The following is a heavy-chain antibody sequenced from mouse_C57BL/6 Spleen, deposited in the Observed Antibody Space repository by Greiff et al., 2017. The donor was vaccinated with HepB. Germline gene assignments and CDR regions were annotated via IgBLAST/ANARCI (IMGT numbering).Heavy chain of an antibody. V-gene: IGHV1-80*01. Sequence: QVQLQQSGAELVKPGASVKISCKASGYAFSSYWMNWVKQRPGKGLVWIGQIYPGDGDTNYNGKFKGKATLTADKSSSTAYLQISSLTSEDSAVYFCARSDYYGSSPLWYFDVWGTGTTVTVSS. CDR1: GYAFSSYW. D-gene: IGHD1-1*01. CDR3: ARSDYYGSSPLWYFDV. CDR2: IYPGDGDT. J-gene: IGHJ1*03.